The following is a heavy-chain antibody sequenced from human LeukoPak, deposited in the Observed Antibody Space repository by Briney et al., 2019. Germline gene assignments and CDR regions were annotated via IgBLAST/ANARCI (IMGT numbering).Heavy chain of an antibody. CDR2: IYTSGST. V-gene: IGHV4-4*07. J-gene: IGHJ4*02. CDR3: ASQTYYYGSGSLN. Sequence: SETLSLTCTVSGGSISSYYWSWIRQPAGKGLEWIGRIYTSGSTNYNPSLKSRVIISVDTSKNQFSLRLSSVTAADTAVYYCASQTYYYGSGSLNWGQGTLVTVSS. D-gene: IGHD3-10*01. CDR1: GGSISSYY.